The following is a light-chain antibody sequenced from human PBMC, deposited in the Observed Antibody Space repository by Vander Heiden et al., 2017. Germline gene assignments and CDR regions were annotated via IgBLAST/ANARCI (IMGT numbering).Light chain of an antibody. CDR2: EGS. CDR1: SSDVGGYNY. Sequence: QSALTQPASVSGSPGQSLTISCTGTSSDVGGYNYVSWFQQNPGKATKLMIYEGSNRPAGVANRFSGSKAGNTASLTISGLEDEDEADYYGSSYTSTSTLVFGTGTKVTVL. CDR3: SSYTSTSTLV. J-gene: IGLJ1*01. V-gene: IGLV2-14*01.